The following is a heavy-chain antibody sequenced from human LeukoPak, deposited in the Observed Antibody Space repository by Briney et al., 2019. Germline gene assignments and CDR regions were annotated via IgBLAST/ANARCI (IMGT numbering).Heavy chain of an antibody. J-gene: IGHJ6*03. Sequence: GGSLRLSCAASGFTFSSYEMNWVRQAPGKGLEWVSYISSSGSTIYYADSVKGRFTISRDNAKNSLYLQMNSLRAEDTAVYYCARGRRVNCGGDCYYYCYMDVWGKGTTVTVSS. CDR2: ISSSGSTI. D-gene: IGHD2-21*02. V-gene: IGHV3-48*03. CDR3: ARGRRVNCGGDCYYYCYMDV. CDR1: GFTFSSYE.